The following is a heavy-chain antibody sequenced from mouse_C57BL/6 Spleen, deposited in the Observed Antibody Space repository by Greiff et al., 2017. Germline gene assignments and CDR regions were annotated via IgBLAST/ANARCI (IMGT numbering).Heavy chain of an antibody. J-gene: IGHJ2*01. CDR3: AREGATVVATRYCDY. Sequence: VQLQQSGPELVKPGASVKIPCKASGYTFTDYNMDWVKQSHGKSLEWIGDINPNNGGTIYNQKFKGKATLTVDKSSSTAYMELRSLTSEDTAVYYCAREGATVVATRYCDYWGQGTTLTVSS. CDR1: GYTFTDYN. V-gene: IGHV1-18*01. D-gene: IGHD1-1*01. CDR2: INPNNGGT.